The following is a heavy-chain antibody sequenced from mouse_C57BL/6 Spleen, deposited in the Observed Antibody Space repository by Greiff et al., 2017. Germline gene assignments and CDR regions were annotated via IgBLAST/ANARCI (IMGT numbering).Heavy chain of an antibody. CDR3: ARGDDYDEAWFAY. D-gene: IGHD2-4*01. Sequence: VKVVESGAELVKPGASVKISCKASGYAFSSYWLNWVKQRPGKGLEWIGQIYPGDGDTNYNGKFKGKATLTADKSSSTAYMQLSSLTSEDSAVYFCARGDDYDEAWFAYWGQGTLVTVSA. CDR1: GYAFSSYW. CDR2: IYPGDGDT. J-gene: IGHJ3*01. V-gene: IGHV1-80*01.